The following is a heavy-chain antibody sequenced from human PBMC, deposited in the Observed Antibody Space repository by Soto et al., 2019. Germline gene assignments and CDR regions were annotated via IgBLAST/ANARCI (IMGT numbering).Heavy chain of an antibody. CDR2: INSDGSDT. D-gene: IGHD1-1*01. V-gene: IGHV3-74*01. CDR1: GFTFSSYW. CDR3: VRHNIGLRIYY. Sequence: PGGSLSLSCAASGFTFSSYWMHWVRHAPGKGLVWVSHINSDGSDTTYADSVKGRFTISRVNAKNMFYLQMNSLRAKKAAVYYCVRHNIGLRIYYWGRGTLVTVSS. J-gene: IGHJ4*02.